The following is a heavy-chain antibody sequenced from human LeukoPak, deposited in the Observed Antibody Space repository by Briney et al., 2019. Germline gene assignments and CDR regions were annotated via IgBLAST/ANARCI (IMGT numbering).Heavy chain of an antibody. CDR2: IRGGGDT. CDR1: GFAFSSFA. D-gene: IGHD1-1*01. J-gene: IGHJ4*02. V-gene: IGHV3-23*01. CDR3: AKANWISNADAVW. Sequence: GGSLRLSCGASGFAFSSFAMSRVRQAPARGLEWVSSIRGGGDTFYADSVKGRFTLSRDDSRNTVYLQMNNPRVEDTAVYFCAKANWISNADAVWWGQGTLVTVSS.